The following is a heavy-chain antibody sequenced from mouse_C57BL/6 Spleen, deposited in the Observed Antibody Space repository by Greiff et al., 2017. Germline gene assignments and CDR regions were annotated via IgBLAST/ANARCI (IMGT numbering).Heavy chain of an antibody. Sequence: VQLQQSGTVLARPGASVKMSCKTSGYTFTSYWMHWVKQRPGQGLEWIGAIYPGNSDTSYNQKFKGKAKLTAVTSASTAYMELSSLTNEDSAVYYCTRDYYGSSLLDYYAMDYWGQGTSVTVSS. CDR1: GYTFTSYW. V-gene: IGHV1-5*01. J-gene: IGHJ4*01. CDR2: IYPGNSDT. D-gene: IGHD1-1*01. CDR3: TRDYYGSSLLDYYAMDY.